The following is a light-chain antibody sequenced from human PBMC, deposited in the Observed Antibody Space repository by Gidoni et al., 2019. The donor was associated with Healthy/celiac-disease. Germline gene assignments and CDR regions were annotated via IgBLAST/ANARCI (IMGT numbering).Light chain of an antibody. J-gene: IGKJ4*01. CDR1: QSVSSY. CDR2: DAS. V-gene: IGKV3-11*01. Sequence: ELVLTQSPATLPLSPGERATLSCRASQSVSSYLAWYQQKPGHAPRLLIYDASNRATGIPARFSGSGSGTDFTLTISSLEPEDFAVYYCQQRSNWRLTFXGXTKVEIK. CDR3: QQRSNWRLT.